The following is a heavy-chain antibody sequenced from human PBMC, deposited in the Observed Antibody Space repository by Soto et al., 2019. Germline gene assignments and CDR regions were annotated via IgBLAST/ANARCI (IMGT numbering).Heavy chain of an antibody. CDR1: GYTFTSYG. J-gene: IGHJ4*02. CDR3: ARTYVYIWGSYHRRFDY. CDR2: ISAYNGNT. Sequence: QVRLVQSGAEVKKPGASVKVSCKASGYTFTSYGISWVRQAPGQGLEWIGWISAYNGNTNYAQKLQGRVTMTTDTSTSTAYMELRSLRSDDTAVYSCARTYVYIWGSYHRRFDYWGQGTLVTVSS. V-gene: IGHV1-18*01. D-gene: IGHD3-16*02.